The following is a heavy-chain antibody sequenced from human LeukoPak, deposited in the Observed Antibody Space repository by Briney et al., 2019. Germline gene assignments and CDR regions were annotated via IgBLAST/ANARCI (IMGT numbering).Heavy chain of an antibody. D-gene: IGHD3-16*01. CDR1: GFTFSSYA. CDR2: LWYDGNNE. CDR3: ARQYRSNRRGYYGMDV. J-gene: IGHJ6*02. V-gene: IGHV3-33*01. Sequence: QPGRSLRLSCAASGFTFSSYALHWVRQAPGKGLEWVAVLWYDGNNENYADSVKGRFTISRDSSHSTLYLQTNSLGVDDTAVYYCARQYRSNRRGYYGMDVWGQGTTVTVSS.